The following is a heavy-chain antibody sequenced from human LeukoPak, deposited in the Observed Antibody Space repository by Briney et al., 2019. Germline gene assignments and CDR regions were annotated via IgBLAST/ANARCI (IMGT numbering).Heavy chain of an antibody. CDR3: AREGPWSSSSWYGYFQH. Sequence: SVKVSCXASGGTFSSYAISWVRQAPGQGLEWMGGIIPIFGTANYAQKFQGRVTITADESTSTAYMERSSLRSEDTAVYYCAREGPWSSSSWYGYFQHWGQGTLVTVSS. CDR1: GGTFSSYA. J-gene: IGHJ1*01. V-gene: IGHV1-69*13. CDR2: IIPIFGTA. D-gene: IGHD6-13*01.